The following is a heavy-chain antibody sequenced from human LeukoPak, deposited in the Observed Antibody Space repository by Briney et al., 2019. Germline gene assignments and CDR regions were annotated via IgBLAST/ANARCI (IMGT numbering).Heavy chain of an antibody. CDR2: FDPEDGET. CDR1: GYTLTELS. J-gene: IGHJ5*02. CDR3: ARGAEDIVIVPAARTGNWFDP. D-gene: IGHD2-2*01. V-gene: IGHV1-24*01. Sequence: ASVKVSCKVSGYTLTELSMHWVRQAPGKGLEWMGGFDPEDGETIYAQKFQGRVTMTRNTSTSTAYMELSSLRSEDTAVYYCARGAEDIVIVPAARTGNWFDPWGQGTLVTVSS.